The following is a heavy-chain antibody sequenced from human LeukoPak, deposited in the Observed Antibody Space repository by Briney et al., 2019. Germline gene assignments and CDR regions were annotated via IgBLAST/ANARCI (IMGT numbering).Heavy chain of an antibody. Sequence: GGSLRLSCAASGFTFSSYWMHWVRQAPGKGLVWVSRINTDGSSTNYADSVKGRFTISRDNAKNTLYLQMNSLRAEDTAVYYCARDSMGSPYFDYWGQGTLVTVSS. CDR2: INTDGSST. J-gene: IGHJ4*02. CDR3: ARDSMGSPYFDY. CDR1: GFTFSSYW. D-gene: IGHD2-2*01. V-gene: IGHV3-74*01.